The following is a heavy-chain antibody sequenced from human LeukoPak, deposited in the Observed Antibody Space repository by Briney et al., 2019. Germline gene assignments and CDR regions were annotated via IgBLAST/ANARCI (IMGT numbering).Heavy chain of an antibody. CDR1: GFTFSDYY. D-gene: IGHD1-26*01. Sequence: PGGSLRLSCAASGFTFSDYYMSWIRQARGKGLEWVSYISTSSSYTKYADSVKGRFTISRDNTKNSLFLQMNSLSAEDTAVYYCARPYSGSSPGVVAYWGQGTLVTVSS. J-gene: IGHJ4*02. V-gene: IGHV3-11*03. CDR2: ISTSSSYT. CDR3: ARPYSGSSPGVVAY.